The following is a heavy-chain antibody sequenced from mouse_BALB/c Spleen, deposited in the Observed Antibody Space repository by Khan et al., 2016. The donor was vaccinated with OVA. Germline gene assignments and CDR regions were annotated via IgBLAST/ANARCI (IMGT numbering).Heavy chain of an antibody. CDR2: INPSTGYT. V-gene: IGHV1-7*01. CDR3: ARRGLRWDCDY. CDR1: GYTFINYW. D-gene: IGHD1-1*01. Sequence: QVQLQQSGAELAKPGASVKMSCKASGYTFINYWILWVKQRPGQGLEWIGYINPSTGYTEYNQHFKDKATLTADKSSSTAYMQLSSLTSEDSAVYYWARRGLRWDCDYWGQGTTLTVSS. J-gene: IGHJ2*01.